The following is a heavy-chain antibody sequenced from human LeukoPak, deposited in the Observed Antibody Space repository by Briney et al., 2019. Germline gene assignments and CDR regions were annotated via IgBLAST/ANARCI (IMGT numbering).Heavy chain of an antibody. J-gene: IGHJ3*02. D-gene: IGHD2-2*01. CDR1: GGCISSYY. CDR3: ARGSSDIVVVPAAFRGAFDI. V-gene: IGHV4-59*01. CDR2: IYFSGGT. Sequence: SETLSLTSTVSGGCISSYYWGWIRPPPGKGLEWSGYIYFSGGTNYKPSLKRRVTISVDTSKNQFSLKLSSVSAADTAVYYCARGSSDIVVVPAAFRGAFDIWGQGTMVTVSS.